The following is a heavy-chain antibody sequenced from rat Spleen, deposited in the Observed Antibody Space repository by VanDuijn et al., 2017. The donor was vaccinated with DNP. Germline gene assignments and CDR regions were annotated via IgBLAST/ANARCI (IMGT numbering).Heavy chain of an antibody. J-gene: IGHJ2*01. CDR1: GFTFSNFG. Sequence: EVQLVESGGGLVQPGRSMKLSCAASGFTFSNFGMTWVRQAPAKGLEWVASITSSGGSTYYPDSVKGRFTISRDNAKNTLYLQMNSLRSEDTATYFCTRGGTYYFDYWGQGVMVTVSS. V-gene: IGHV5-46*01. CDR3: TRGGTYYFDY. CDR2: ITSSGGST.